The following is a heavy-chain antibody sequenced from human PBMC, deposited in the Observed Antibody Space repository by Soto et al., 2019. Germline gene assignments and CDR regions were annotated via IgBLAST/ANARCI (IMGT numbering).Heavy chain of an antibody. CDR1: GFSFSDYY. CDR3: ARARLVVEGRFDY. CDR2: ISSTAIYT. V-gene: IGHV3-11*06. J-gene: IGHJ4*02. D-gene: IGHD3-22*01. Sequence: GGSLRLSCAASGFSFSDYYMNWIRQAPGKGLEWLSYISSTAIYTNYADSVRGRFTISRDIAKNSLYLDMNGLRAEDTAVYYCARARLVVEGRFDYWGQGTLVTVSS.